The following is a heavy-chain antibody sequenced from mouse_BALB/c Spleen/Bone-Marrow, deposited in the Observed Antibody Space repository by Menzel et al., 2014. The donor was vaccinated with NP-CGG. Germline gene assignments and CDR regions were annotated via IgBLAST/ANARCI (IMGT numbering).Heavy chain of an antibody. CDR3: ARELGHYAMTT. D-gene: IGHD4-1*01. J-gene: IGHJ4*01. Sequence: VQLQESGPGLVAPSQSLSITCTVSGFSLTGYGVNWVRQPPGKGLEWLGMIWGDGSTDYNSALKSRLSISKDNSKSQVFLKMNSLQTDDTARYYCARELGHYAMTTGVKEPQSPSPQ. V-gene: IGHV2-6-7*01. CDR1: GFSLTGYG. CDR2: IWGDGST.